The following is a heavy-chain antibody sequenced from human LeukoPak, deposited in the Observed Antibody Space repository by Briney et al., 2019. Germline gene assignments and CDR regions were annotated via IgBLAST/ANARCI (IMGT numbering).Heavy chain of an antibody. CDR2: ISVYKGDT. J-gene: IGHJ3*02. Sequence: GASVKVSCKASGYTFTTYYMHWVRQAPGQGLEWMGWISVYKGDTNYAQILQDRVTMTTDTSTSTAYMELRSLRSDDTAVYYCARAGGWARGDYKADAFDIWGQGTMVTVSS. CDR3: ARAGGWARGDYKADAFDI. CDR1: GYTFTTYY. V-gene: IGHV1-18*01. D-gene: IGHD6-19*01.